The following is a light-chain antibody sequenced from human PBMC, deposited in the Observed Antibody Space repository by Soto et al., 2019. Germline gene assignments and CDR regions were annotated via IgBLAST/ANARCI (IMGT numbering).Light chain of an antibody. Sequence: DIVMTQSPDSLAVSLGERATINCKSSQNLLSSSNNKNYLSWFQQKPGQPPKLLISWASNRDSGVPDRFSGSGSGTDFALTISSLQSEDVAVYYCHQYDTDPLTFGGGTKVEIK. V-gene: IGKV4-1*01. CDR2: WAS. CDR1: QNLLSSSNNKNY. CDR3: HQYDTDPLT. J-gene: IGKJ4*01.